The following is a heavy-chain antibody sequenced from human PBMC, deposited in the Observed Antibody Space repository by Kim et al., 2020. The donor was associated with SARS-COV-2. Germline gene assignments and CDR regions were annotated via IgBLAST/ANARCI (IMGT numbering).Heavy chain of an antibody. CDR1: GLTVSGYQ. Sequence: GGSLRLSCAASGLTVSGYQMFWVRQAPGKGLEWVSVIYSGGTISYSDPVKVRLTLYRVDSKNTRFLQLNSLLAEDTALYFCELFREADAVLSWCQGARVT. CDR2: IYSGGTI. CDR3: ELFREADAVLS. D-gene: IGHD2-15*01. J-gene: IGHJ3*01. V-gene: IGHV3-53*01.